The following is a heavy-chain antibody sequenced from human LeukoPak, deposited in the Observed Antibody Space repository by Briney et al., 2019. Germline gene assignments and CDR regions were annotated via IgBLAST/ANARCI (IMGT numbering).Heavy chain of an antibody. CDR2: ISNSANII. Sequence: GSLRLSCAASGFTFSDNYMSWIRQAPGKGLEWISYISNSANIIYYADSVRGRFIISRDNANGSLYLHMNSLRAEDTAMYYCARRAYDAFDIWGQGTMVTVSS. CDR3: ARRAYDAFDI. CDR1: GFTFSDNY. J-gene: IGHJ3*02. V-gene: IGHV3-11*01.